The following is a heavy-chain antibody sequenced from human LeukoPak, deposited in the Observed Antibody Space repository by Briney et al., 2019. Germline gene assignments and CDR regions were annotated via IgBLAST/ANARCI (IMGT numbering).Heavy chain of an antibody. CDR3: ARVGYCSSTSCFDY. CDR1: GGSFSGYY. D-gene: IGHD2-2*01. Sequence: SETLSLTRAVYGGSFSGYYWSWIRQPPGKGLEWIGEINHSGSTNYNPSHKSRVTISVDTSKNQFSLKLSSVTAADTAVYYCARVGYCSSTSCFDYWGQGTLVTVSS. CDR2: INHSGST. V-gene: IGHV4-34*01. J-gene: IGHJ4*02.